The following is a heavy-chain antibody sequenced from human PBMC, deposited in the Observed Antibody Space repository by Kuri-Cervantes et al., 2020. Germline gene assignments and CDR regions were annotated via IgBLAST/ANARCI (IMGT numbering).Heavy chain of an antibody. CDR2: IRSKAYGGTT. V-gene: IGHV3-49*03. Sequence: GESLKISCTASGFTFGDYAMSWFRQAPGKGLEWVGFIRSKAYGGTTEYAASVKGRFTISRDDSKSIAYLQMNSLRAEDTAVYYCAKGGYSYAKGNFDYWGQGTLVTVSS. J-gene: IGHJ4*02. CDR3: AKGGYSYAKGNFDY. CDR1: GFTFGDYA. D-gene: IGHD5-18*01.